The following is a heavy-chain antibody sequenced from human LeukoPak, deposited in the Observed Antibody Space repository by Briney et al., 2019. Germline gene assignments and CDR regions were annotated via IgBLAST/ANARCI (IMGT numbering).Heavy chain of an antibody. CDR1: GYTFTSYG. D-gene: IGHD3-3*01. CDR2: INPNSGGT. V-gene: IGHV1-2*02. CDR3: ARDYYDFWSGYSGFSY. Sequence: GASVKVSCKASGYTFTSYGISWVRQAPGQGLEWMGWINPNSGGTDYTQKFQGRVTMTRDTSISTAYMELSRLRSDDTAVYYCARDYYDFWSGYSGFSYWGQGTLVTVSS. J-gene: IGHJ4*02.